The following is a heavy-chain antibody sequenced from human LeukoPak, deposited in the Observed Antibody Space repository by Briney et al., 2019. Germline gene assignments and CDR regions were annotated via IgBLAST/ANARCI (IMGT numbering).Heavy chain of an antibody. V-gene: IGHV4-4*07. J-gene: IGHJ4*02. Sequence: PSETLSLTCTVSGDSISGYYWTWIRQPAGKGLEWIGRIYTSGSTNYNPSLKSRVTMSVDTSKNQFSLKMSSLTAADTGMYYCARARGGSGSYGHFDSWGQGTLVTVSS. D-gene: IGHD1-26*01. CDR1: GDSISGYY. CDR3: ARARGGSGSYGHFDS. CDR2: IYTSGST.